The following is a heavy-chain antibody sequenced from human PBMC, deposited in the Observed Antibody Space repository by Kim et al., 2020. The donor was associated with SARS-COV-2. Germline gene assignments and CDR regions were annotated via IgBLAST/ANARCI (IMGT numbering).Heavy chain of an antibody. CDR1: GGSISSFF. CDR3: ARRLPGGYQWEFDS. Sequence: SETLSLSCTVSGGSISSFFWSWIRQTPGKGLEWIAEIFFSGRTKYNPSLRSRVTISLDTSRSQISLKLSSVTAADTAVYYCARRLPGGYQWEFDSWGQGTRVTVSS. V-gene: IGHV4-59*08. D-gene: IGHD1-26*01. CDR2: IFFSGRT. J-gene: IGHJ4*02.